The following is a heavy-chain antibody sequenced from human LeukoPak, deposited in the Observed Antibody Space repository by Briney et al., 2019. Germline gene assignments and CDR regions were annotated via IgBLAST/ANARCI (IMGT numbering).Heavy chain of an antibody. Sequence: GRSLRLSCAASGFTFSSYAMHWVRQAPGKGLEWVAVISYDGSNKYYADSVKGRFTISRDNSKNTLYLQMNSLRAEDTAVYYCARDTSDIVVVVAEDFDYWGQGTQVTVSS. D-gene: IGHD2-15*01. CDR3: ARDTSDIVVVVAEDFDY. V-gene: IGHV3-30-3*01. CDR1: GFTFSSYA. CDR2: ISYDGSNK. J-gene: IGHJ4*02.